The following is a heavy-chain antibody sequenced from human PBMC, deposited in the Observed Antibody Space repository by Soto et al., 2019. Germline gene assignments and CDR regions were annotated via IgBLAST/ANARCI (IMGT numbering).Heavy chain of an antibody. CDR2: IWYDGSKK. V-gene: IGHV3-33*01. CDR1: GFTFSSFG. J-gene: IGHJ6*02. Sequence: QVQVVESGGGVVQPGRSLRLSCAASGFTFSSFGMHWVRQAPGKGLEWVSLIWYDGSKKSYGGSVKGPFTISRDNSRNTVYLQMNSLRADDTAVYYCARDASYYSLWSGYYPSRNGMDVWGQRTTVTVSS. CDR3: ARDASYYSLWSGYYPSRNGMDV. D-gene: IGHD3-3*01.